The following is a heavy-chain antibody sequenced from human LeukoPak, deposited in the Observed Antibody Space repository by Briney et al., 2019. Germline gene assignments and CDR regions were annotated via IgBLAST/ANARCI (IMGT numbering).Heavy chain of an antibody. CDR2: INPNSGAT. V-gene: IGHV1-2*02. D-gene: IGHD3-16*01. Sequence: ASVKVSCKASGYTFTGYHIHWARQAPGQGLEWMGWINPNSGATNYAQTFQGRVTMTRDTSISTAYMELSRLRSDDTAVYYCAKEGGGIDYWGQGALVTVSS. J-gene: IGHJ4*02. CDR3: AKEGGGIDY. CDR1: GYTFTGYH.